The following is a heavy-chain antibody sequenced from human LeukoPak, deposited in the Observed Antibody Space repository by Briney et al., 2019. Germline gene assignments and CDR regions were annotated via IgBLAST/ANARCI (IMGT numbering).Heavy chain of an antibody. CDR2: IYYSGST. CDR1: GGSISSNSYY. V-gene: IGHV4-39*07. CDR3: ARAFGSRYWFDP. Sequence: PSETLSLTCTVSGGSISSNSYYWGWIRQPLGKGLEWIGSIYYSGSTYYNPSLKSRVTISVDTSKNQFSLKLSSVTAADTAVYYCARAFGSRYWFDPWGQGTLVTVSS. J-gene: IGHJ5*02. D-gene: IGHD6-13*01.